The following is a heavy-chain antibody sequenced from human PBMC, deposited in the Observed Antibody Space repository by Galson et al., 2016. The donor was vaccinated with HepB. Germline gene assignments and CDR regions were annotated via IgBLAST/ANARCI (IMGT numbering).Heavy chain of an antibody. D-gene: IGHD2/OR15-2a*01. V-gene: IGHV4-30-4*08. Sequence: TLSLTCTVSGGSISSGGHYWNWIRQPPGKGLEWIGYIYYSGSTYYNPSLKSRVTIAVDTSKNQFSLKLNSVTAADTAVYYCARGRDIVILRHYYHGMDVWGQGTTVTVSS. CDR2: IYYSGST. J-gene: IGHJ6*02. CDR1: GGSISSGGHY. CDR3: ARGRDIVILRHYYHGMDV.